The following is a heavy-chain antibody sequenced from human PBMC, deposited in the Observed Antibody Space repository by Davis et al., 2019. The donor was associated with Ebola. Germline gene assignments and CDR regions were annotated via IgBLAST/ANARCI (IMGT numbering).Heavy chain of an antibody. V-gene: IGHV5-51*01. J-gene: IGHJ6*04. D-gene: IGHD5-12*01. CDR1: GYSFTSYW. CDR2: IYPGDSDT. Sequence: GESLKISCKGSGYSFTSYWIGWVRQMPGKGLEWMGIIYPGDSDTRYSPSFQGQVTISADKSISTAYLQWSSLKASDTAMYYCARLSPSIVATTSYYYGMDVWGKGTTVTVSS. CDR3: ARLSPSIVATTSYYYGMDV.